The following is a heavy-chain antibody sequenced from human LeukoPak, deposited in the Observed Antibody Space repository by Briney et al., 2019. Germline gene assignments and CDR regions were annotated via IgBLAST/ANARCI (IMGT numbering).Heavy chain of an antibody. J-gene: IGHJ4*02. V-gene: IGHV4-59*12. CDR1: GGSISSYY. CDR3: ARGGINSDILTGYFRPHFYYFDY. D-gene: IGHD3-9*01. CDR2: IYYSGST. Sequence: PSETLSLTCTVSGGSISSYYWSWIRQPPGKGLEWIGYIYYSGSTNYNPSLKSRVTISVDTSKNQSSLKLSSVTAADTAVYYCARGGINSDILTGYFRPHFYYFDYWGQGTLVTVSS.